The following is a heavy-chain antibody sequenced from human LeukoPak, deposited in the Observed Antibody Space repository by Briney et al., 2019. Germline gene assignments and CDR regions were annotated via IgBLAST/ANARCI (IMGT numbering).Heavy chain of an antibody. V-gene: IGHV1-24*01. D-gene: IGHD6-19*01. CDR1: GYTLTELS. J-gene: IGHJ4*02. CDR3: ATDSSGWYYGFDY. CDR2: FDPEDGET. Sequence: ASVKVSCKVSGYTLTELSMHWVRQAPGKGLEWMGGFDPEDGETIYAQKFQGRVTMAEDTSTDTAYMELSGLRSEDTAVYYCATDSSGWYYGFDYWGQGTLVTVSS.